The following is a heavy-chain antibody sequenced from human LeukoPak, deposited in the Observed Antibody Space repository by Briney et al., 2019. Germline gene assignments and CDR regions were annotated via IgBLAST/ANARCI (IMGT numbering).Heavy chain of an antibody. V-gene: IGHV3-64D*08. Sequence: GGSLRLSCSVSGFTFSNYAMYWVRQAPGKGLEYISAISSNGGSTYYVDSVKGRFTISRDNSKNALYLQMSSLRSEDTAVYYCVKNGVYTSGWYGGYFDYWGQGTLVTVSS. D-gene: IGHD6-19*01. J-gene: IGHJ4*02. CDR1: GFTFSNYA. CDR3: VKNGVYTSGWYGGYFDY. CDR2: ISSNGGST.